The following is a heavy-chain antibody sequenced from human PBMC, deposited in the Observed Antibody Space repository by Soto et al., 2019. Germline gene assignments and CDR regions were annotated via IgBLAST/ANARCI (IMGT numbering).Heavy chain of an antibody. CDR2: ISNEGRDE. Sequence: QVHLVESGGGVVQPGRSLRLSCEVSGLTFSNYGMHWVRQAPGKGLEWVAVISNEGRDERYADSVKGRFTLSRDNSKNTLSLQMSSLRAEDTAVYYCAKGCGTGSSCYILDYWGQGTLVTLSS. CDR1: GLTFSNYG. D-gene: IGHD2-15*01. V-gene: IGHV3-30*18. J-gene: IGHJ4*02. CDR3: AKGCGTGSSCYILDY.